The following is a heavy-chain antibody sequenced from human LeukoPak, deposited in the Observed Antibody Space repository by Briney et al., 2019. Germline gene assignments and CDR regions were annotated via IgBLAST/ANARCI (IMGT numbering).Heavy chain of an antibody. CDR2: IYYSGST. V-gene: IGHV4-59*12. CDR3: ARDRPTRRPAFDI. D-gene: IGHD4-11*01. J-gene: IGHJ3*02. Sequence: PSETLSLTCTVSGGSISSYYWSWIRQPPGKGLEWIGYIYYSGSTNYNPSLKSRVTISVDASKNQFSLKLSSVTAADTAVYYCARDRPTRRPAFDIWGQGTMVTVSS. CDR1: GGSISSYY.